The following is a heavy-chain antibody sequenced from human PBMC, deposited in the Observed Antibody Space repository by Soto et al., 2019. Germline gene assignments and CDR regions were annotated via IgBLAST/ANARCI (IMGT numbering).Heavy chain of an antibody. CDR1: GGTFSSYA. D-gene: IGHD6-13*01. CDR2: IIPIFGTA. J-gene: IGHJ4*02. CDR3: ASLPLEIAAAGTGGGY. Sequence: QVQLVQSGAEVKKPGSSVKVSCKASGGTFSSYAISWVRQAPGQGLEWMGGIIPIFGTANYAQKFQGRVTITXXEXTXXAYMELSSLRSEDTAVYYCASLPLEIAAAGTGGGYWGQGTLVTVSS. V-gene: IGHV1-69*05.